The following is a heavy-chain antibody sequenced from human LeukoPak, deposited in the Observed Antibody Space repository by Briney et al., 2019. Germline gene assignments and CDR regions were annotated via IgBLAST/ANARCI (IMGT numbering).Heavy chain of an antibody. CDR3: ARDKQPGDY. CDR1: GGSMSRYY. Sequence: SETLSLTCTVSGGSMSRYYWRWIRQPPGKGLEWVGYIFYSGGTHYNPSLKSRVTISVDTSKNQFSLKLSSVTAADTAVYYCARDKQPGDYWGQGTLVTVSS. D-gene: IGHD5-18*01. J-gene: IGHJ4*02. V-gene: IGHV4-59*01. CDR2: IFYSGGT.